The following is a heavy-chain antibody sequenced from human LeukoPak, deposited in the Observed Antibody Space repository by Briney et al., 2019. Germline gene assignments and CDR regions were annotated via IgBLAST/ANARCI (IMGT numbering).Heavy chain of an antibody. J-gene: IGHJ4*02. CDR3: ARVSDAQDGSPDY. CDR2: IYSGGST. V-gene: IGHV3-53*01. CDR1: GFTVSSNY. D-gene: IGHD5-24*01. Sequence: GGSLRLSCAASGFTVSSNYMSWVRQAPGKGLEWVSVIYSGGSTYYADSVKGRFTISRDNSKNTLYLQMNSLRAEDTAVYYCARVSDAQDGSPDYWGQGTLVTVSS.